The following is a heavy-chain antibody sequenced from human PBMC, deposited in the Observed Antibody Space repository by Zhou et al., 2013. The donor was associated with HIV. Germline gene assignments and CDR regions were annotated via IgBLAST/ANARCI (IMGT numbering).Heavy chain of an antibody. D-gene: IGHD2-8*01. CDR2: IIPIFRTP. CDR3: ARDFYASASHTFDP. Sequence: VQSGGEVKKPGDSVRVSCQASGYNFVSFGINWVRQAPGQGLEWMGGIIPIFRTPNYAQRFQGRVTITADESTRTVYMELISLRFDDTAIYYCARDFYASASHTFDPWGQGTLVTVSS. CDR1: GYNFVSFG. J-gene: IGHJ5*02. V-gene: IGHV1-69*13.